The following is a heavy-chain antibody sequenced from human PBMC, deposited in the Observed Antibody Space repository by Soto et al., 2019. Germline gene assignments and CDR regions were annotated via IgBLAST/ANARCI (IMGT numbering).Heavy chain of an antibody. V-gene: IGHV3-33*01. J-gene: IGHJ3*02. Sequence: GGSLRLSCAVSGFPFSFYGFHWVRQSPGKGLEWLGVIVSDGSAIYHADSLEGRFFISRGNSKDILYLQMNSLRVEDTAVYYCARDDAFDNENGFDMWGQGTMVTVSS. D-gene: IGHD3-3*02. CDR1: GFPFSFYG. CDR2: IVSDGSAI. CDR3: ARDDAFDNENGFDM.